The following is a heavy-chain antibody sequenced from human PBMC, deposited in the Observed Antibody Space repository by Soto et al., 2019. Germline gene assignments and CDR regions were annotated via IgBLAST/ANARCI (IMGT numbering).Heavy chain of an antibody. CDR3: ARDCYCSSTSCYYYYYYGMDV. CDR2: ISAYNGNT. D-gene: IGHD2-2*01. V-gene: IGHV1-18*01. Sequence: GASVKVSCKASGYTFTSYGISCVRQAPGQGLEWMGWISAYNGNTNYAQKLQGRVTMTTDTSTSTAYMELRSLRSDDTAVYYCARDCYCSSTSCYYYYYYGMDVWGQGTTVTVSS. CDR1: GYTFTSYG. J-gene: IGHJ6*02.